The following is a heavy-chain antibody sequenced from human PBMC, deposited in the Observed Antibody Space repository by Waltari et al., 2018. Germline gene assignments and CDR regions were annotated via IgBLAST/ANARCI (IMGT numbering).Heavy chain of an antibody. CDR3: ARGLVTAVGYGDF. CDR2: INTVASDT. CDR1: GFTFSNYW. J-gene: IGHJ4*02. V-gene: IGHV3-74*01. D-gene: IGHD6-13*01. Sequence: EEQLVESGGGLVQPGGSLRLSCAASGFTFSNYWMHWVRQAPGKGLVWVFVINTVASDTRYADSVRGRFTISRDDAKNTVYLQMNSLGDEDTAVYYCARGLVTAVGYGDFWGQGTLVTVSS.